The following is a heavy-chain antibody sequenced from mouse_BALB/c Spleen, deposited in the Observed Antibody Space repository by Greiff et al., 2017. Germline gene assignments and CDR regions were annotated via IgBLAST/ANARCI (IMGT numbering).Heavy chain of an antibody. CDR3: ARHRGELLYAMDY. CDR2: ISSGGSYT. Sequence: EVKVVESGGDLVKPGGSPKLSCAASGFTFSSYGMSWVRQTPDKRLEWVATISSGGSYTYYPDSVKGRFTISRDDAKNTLYLQMSSLKSEDTAMYYCARHRGELLYAMDYWGQGTSVTVSS. CDR1: GFTFSSYG. J-gene: IGHJ4*01. V-gene: IGHV5-6*01.